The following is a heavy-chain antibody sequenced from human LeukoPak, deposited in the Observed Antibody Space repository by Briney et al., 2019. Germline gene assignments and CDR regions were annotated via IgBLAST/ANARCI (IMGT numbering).Heavy chain of an antibody. CDR3: AKIKRLRVVHDAFDI. CDR2: IIPIFGTA. Sequence: PEASVKVSCKASGGTFSSYAISWVRQAPGQGLEWMGGIIPIFGTANYAQKFQGRVTITADKSTSTAYMELSSLRAEDTALYYCAKIKRLRVVHDAFDIWGQGTMVTVSS. V-gene: IGHV1-69*06. J-gene: IGHJ3*02. CDR1: GGTFSSYA. D-gene: IGHD2-2*01.